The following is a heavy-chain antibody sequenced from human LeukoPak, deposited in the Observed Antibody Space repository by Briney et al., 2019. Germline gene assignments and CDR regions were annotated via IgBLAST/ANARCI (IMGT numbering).Heavy chain of an antibody. CDR2: IHPDGSIT. CDR3: APQQAYSPYNWFDP. V-gene: IGHV3-74*03. D-gene: IGHD5-12*01. J-gene: IGHJ5*02. Sequence: GGSLRLSYVGSGLAITNYWMHWFRQAPGTGLVWVSRIHPDGSITTYADSVKGRFTISRDNAKNTLYLQMNSLRAEDTAVYYCAPQQAYSPYNWFDPWGQGTLVTVSS. CDR1: GLAITNYW.